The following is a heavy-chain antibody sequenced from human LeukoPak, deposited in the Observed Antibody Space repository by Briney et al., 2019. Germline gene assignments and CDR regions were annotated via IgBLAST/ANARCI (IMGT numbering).Heavy chain of an antibody. CDR2: ISSSSSYT. J-gene: IGHJ6*02. D-gene: IGHD5-18*01. CDR3: AKGNTPGYGYGIYYYYGMDV. CDR1: GFTFSDYY. V-gene: IGHV3-11*06. Sequence: PGGSLRLSCAASGFTFSDYYMSWIRQAPGKGLEWVSYISSSSSYTNYADSVKGRFTISRDNAKNSLYLQMNSLRAEDTAVYYCAKGNTPGYGYGIYYYYGMDVWGQGTTVTVSS.